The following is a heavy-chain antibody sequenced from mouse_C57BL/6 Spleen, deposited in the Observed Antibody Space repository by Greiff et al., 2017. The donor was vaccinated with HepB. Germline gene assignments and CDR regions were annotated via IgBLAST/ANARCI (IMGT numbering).Heavy chain of an antibody. J-gene: IGHJ3*01. CDR2: IDPSDSYT. CDR3: ARSYDYDGAY. Sequence: VKLQQPGAELVKPGASVKLSCKASGYTFTSYWMQWVKQRPGQGLEWIGEIDPSDSYTNYNQKFKGKATLTVDTSSSTAYMQLSSLTSEDSAVYYCARSYDYDGAYWGQGTLVTVSA. CDR1: GYTFTSYW. D-gene: IGHD2-4*01. V-gene: IGHV1-50*01.